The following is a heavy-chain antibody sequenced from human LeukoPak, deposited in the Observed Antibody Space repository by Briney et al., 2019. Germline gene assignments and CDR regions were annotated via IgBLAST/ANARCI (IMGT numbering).Heavy chain of an antibody. CDR1: GGSISSYY. CDR2: IYYSGST. J-gene: IGHJ4*02. CDR3: ARRNYDILTGYSHFDY. Sequence: SETLSLTCTVSGGSISSYYWSWIRQPPGKGLEWIGYIYYSGSTNYNPSLKSRVTISVDTSKNQFSLKLSSVTAADTAVYYCARRNYDILTGYSHFDYWGQGTLVTVSS. D-gene: IGHD3-9*01. V-gene: IGHV4-59*08.